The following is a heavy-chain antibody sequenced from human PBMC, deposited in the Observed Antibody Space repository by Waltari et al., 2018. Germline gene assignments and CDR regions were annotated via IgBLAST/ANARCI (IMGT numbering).Heavy chain of an antibody. CDR1: GGSTSSGDYY. D-gene: IGHD3-3*01. CDR2: IYYSGST. CDR3: ARDYPHYNFWSGYPGWYFDL. V-gene: IGHV4-30-4*08. J-gene: IGHJ2*01. Sequence: QVQLQESGPGLVKPSQTLSLTCTVSGGSTSSGDYYWSWIRPPPGTGLEWIGYIYYSGSTYYNPSLKSRVTISVDTSKNQFSLKLSSVTAADTAVYYCARDYPHYNFWSGYPGWYFDLWGRGTLVTVSS.